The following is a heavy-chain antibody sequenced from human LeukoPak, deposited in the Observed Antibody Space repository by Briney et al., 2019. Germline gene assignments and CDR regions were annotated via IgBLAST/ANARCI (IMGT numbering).Heavy chain of an antibody. CDR1: GFTFSHAW. CDR2: IVSNTEGGTR. CDR3: ITGIRSGYYVY. D-gene: IGHD3-22*01. Sequence: GGSLRLSCAASGFTFSHAWMSWVRQAPGKGLEWIGRIVSNTEGGTRDYAAPVKGRFTISRDDSKNTLYLQMNSLKTEDTAVYHCITGIRSGYYVYWGQGTLVAVSS. J-gene: IGHJ4*02. V-gene: IGHV3-15*04.